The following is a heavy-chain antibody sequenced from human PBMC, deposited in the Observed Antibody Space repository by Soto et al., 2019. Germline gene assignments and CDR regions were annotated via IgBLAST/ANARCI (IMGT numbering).Heavy chain of an antibody. Sequence: LSLPCTVSGGSISSSSYFWGWIRQPPGQGLEWIGTISYSGSTYYNPSLKSRVTISVDTSKNRFSLKLISLTAAVSAVYYCASLRAVYCSRATCLVPTKVFGYYFDFFAQGTLVTVSS. V-gene: IGHV4-39*01. J-gene: IGHJ4*01. D-gene: IGHD2-2*01. CDR2: ISYSGST. CDR1: GGSISSSSYF. CDR3: ASLRAVYCSRATCLVPTKVFGYYFDF.